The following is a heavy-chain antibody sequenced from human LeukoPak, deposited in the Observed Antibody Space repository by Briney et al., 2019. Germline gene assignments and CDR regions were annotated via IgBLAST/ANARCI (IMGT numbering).Heavy chain of an antibody. V-gene: IGHV4-59*01. Sequence: SETLSLTCTISDGSISSYYWSWIRQPPGKGLEWIGYIYYSGSTNYNPSLKSRVTISVDTSKNQFSLKLSSVTAADTAVYYCARDAYYYDSSGYYYYYMDVWGKGTTVTASS. CDR3: ARDAYYYDSSGYYYYYMDV. CDR2: IYYSGST. CDR1: DGSISSYY. D-gene: IGHD3-22*01. J-gene: IGHJ6*03.